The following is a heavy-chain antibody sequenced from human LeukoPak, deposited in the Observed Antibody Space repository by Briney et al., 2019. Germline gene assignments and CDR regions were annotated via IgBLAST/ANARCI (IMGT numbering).Heavy chain of an antibody. CDR3: AKDLMSSGWPNWFDP. J-gene: IGHJ5*02. D-gene: IGHD6-19*01. CDR2: IRYDGSNK. Sequence: GGSLRLSCAASGFTFSSYGMHWVRQAPGKGLEWVAFIRYDGSNKYYADSVKGRFTISRDNSKNTLYLQMNSLRAEDTAVYYCAKDLMSSGWPNWFDPWGQGTLVTVSS. CDR1: GFTFSSYG. V-gene: IGHV3-30*02.